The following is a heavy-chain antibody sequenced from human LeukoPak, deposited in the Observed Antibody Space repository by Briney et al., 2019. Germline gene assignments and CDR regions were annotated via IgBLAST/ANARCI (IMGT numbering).Heavy chain of an antibody. D-gene: IGHD2-2*01. CDR3: ARQPPGGYCSSTSCQQWQYYYYYGMDV. CDR1: GGSISSSSCY. Sequence: PSETLSLTCTVSGGSISSSSCYWGWIRQPPGKGLEWIGSIYYSGSTYYNPSLKSRVTISVDTSKNQFSLKLSSVTAADTAVYYCARQPPGGYCSSTSCQQWQYYYYYGMDVWGQGTTVTVSS. J-gene: IGHJ6*02. V-gene: IGHV4-39*01. CDR2: IYYSGST.